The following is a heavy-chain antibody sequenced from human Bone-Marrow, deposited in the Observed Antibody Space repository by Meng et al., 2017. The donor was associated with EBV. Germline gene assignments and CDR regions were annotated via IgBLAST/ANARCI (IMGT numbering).Heavy chain of an antibody. CDR3: AQRERWGLDP. CDR2: ISPSGSP. D-gene: IGHD3-16*01. V-gene: IGHV4-4*02. Sequence: QVHVLRSGTGLENPSGSLSFSWAVSGGSTSGSNLWSWVRQPPGKGLDWIVEISPSGSPSYTPSLESRVTLSVDKSKNQVSLKLSSVTAADTAVYYCAQRERWGLDPWGQGTLVTVSS. J-gene: IGHJ5*02. CDR1: GGSTSGSNL.